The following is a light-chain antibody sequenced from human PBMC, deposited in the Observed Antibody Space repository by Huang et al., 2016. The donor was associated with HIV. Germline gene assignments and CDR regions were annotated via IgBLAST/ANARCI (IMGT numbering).Light chain of an antibody. CDR2: AAS. Sequence: DIQMTQSPSSLSASVGDRVTITCRASQSINTYLNWFQQKPGKAPKVLISAASTLQSGVPRRVSGGGSGTHFTLTSTSLQPEDFATYYCQQTYTGVTFGQGTKVEIK. CDR1: QSINTY. V-gene: IGKV1-39*01. J-gene: IGKJ1*01. CDR3: QQTYTGVT.